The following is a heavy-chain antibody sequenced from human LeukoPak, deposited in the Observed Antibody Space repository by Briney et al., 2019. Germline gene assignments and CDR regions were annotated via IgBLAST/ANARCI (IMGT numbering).Heavy chain of an antibody. CDR3: ARDEGYDNWFDP. J-gene: IGHJ5*02. CDR2: MNPNSGNT. Sequence: PLASVKVSCKASGYTFTSYDINWVRQATGQGLEWMGWMNPNSGNTGYAQKIQGRVTMTRNTSISTAYMELSSLRSEDTAVYYCARDEGYDNWFDPWGQGTLVTVSS. V-gene: IGHV1-8*01. CDR1: GYTFTSYD. D-gene: IGHD2-2*01.